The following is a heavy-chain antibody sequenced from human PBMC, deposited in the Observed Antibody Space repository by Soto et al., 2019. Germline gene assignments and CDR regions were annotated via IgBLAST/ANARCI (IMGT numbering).Heavy chain of an antibody. J-gene: IGHJ4*02. CDR1: GFTFSSYG. V-gene: IGHV3-30*18. Sequence: GGSLRLSCAASGFTFSSYGMHWVRQAPGKGLEWVAVISYDGSNKYYADSVKGRFTISRDNSKNTLYLQMNSLRAEDTAVYYCAKADLPYCSGWQFEYWGQGTLVTGSA. CDR2: ISYDGSNK. CDR3: AKADLPYCSGWQFEY. D-gene: IGHD6-19*01.